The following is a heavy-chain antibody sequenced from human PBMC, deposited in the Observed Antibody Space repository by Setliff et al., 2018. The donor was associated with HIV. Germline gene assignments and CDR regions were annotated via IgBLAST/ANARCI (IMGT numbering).Heavy chain of an antibody. CDR3: ARSAYDSSGLPY. D-gene: IGHD3-22*01. CDR1: GYFISSGYY. Sequence: SETLSFTCGVSGYFISSGYYWAWSRQSPGKGLEWIGTIYHSVSTYYNPSLKSRVTISVDTSKNQFSLNLSSVTAADTALYYCARSAYDSSGLPYWGQGTLVTVSS. J-gene: IGHJ4*02. CDR2: IYHSVST. V-gene: IGHV4-38-2*01.